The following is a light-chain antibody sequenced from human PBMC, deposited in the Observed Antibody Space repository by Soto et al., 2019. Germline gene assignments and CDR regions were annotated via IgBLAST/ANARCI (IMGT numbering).Light chain of an antibody. CDR1: QSLLHSNGYNY. V-gene: IGKV2-28*01. Sequence: DIVMTQSPLSLPVTPGEPASISCRSSQSLLHSNGYNYLDWYLQKPGQSPQLLIYLGSNRASGVPARFSGSGSGTDFTLKITRVEADDVGVYYCMQGLQTPGTFGQGTKVEIK. J-gene: IGKJ1*01. CDR2: LGS. CDR3: MQGLQTPGT.